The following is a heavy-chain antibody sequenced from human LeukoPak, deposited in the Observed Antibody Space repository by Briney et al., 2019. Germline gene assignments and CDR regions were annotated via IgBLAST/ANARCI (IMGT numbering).Heavy chain of an antibody. V-gene: IGHV4-4*02. CDR3: ARVGLELLWFGELFSPGWFDP. D-gene: IGHD3-10*01. J-gene: IGHJ5*02. CDR2: IYHTGSV. CDR1: GGSISNGHW. Sequence: PSETLSLTCGVSGGSISNGHWWSWVRQPPGKGLEWIGEIYHTGSVNYNPSLKSRVTISVDKSENQFSLSLKSVTAADTAVYYCARVGLELLWFGELFSPGWFDPWGQGTLVTVSS.